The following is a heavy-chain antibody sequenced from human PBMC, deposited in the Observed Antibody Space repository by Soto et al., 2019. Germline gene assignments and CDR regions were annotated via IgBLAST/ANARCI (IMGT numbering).Heavy chain of an antibody. CDR1: GYTFTSYG. CDR3: ARDTLTGYPNPYYYYGMDV. D-gene: IGHD3-9*01. CDR2: ISAYNGNT. V-gene: IGHV1-18*04. Sequence: GASVKVSCKASGYTFTSYGISWGRQAPGQGLEWMGWISAYNGNTNYAQKLQGRFTMTTDTSTSTAYMELRSLRSDDTAVYYCARDTLTGYPNPYYYYGMDVWGQGTTVTVSS. J-gene: IGHJ6*02.